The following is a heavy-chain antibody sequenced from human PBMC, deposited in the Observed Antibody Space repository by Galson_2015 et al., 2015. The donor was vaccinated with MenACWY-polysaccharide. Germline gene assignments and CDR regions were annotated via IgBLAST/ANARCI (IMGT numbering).Heavy chain of an antibody. CDR1: GFAFATSA. J-gene: IGHJ5*02. CDR2: ISYSGGST. Sequence: SLRLSCAASGFAFATSAMTWARQAPGMGLEWVASISYSGGSTFYADSVKGRFAISRDNSKNMLYLQMSSLRAEDTALYYCAKGGLKGCGIGTCSSNCFDPWGLGTLVTVSS. D-gene: IGHD2-15*01. CDR3: AKGGLKGCGIGTCSSNCFDP. V-gene: IGHV3-23*01.